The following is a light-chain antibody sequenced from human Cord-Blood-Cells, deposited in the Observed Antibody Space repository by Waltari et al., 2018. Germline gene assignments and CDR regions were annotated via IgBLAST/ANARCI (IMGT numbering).Light chain of an antibody. V-gene: IGKV4-1*01. J-gene: IGKJ2*03. Sequence: DIVMTQSPDSLAVSLGERATINCKSSQSVLYSSNNKNYLAWYQQKPGQPPKLLIYWASTRESGVPDRFSGSGSGTDFTLTCSSLQAEDVAVYYCQQYYSTPYSFGQGTKLEIK. CDR2: WAS. CDR1: QSVLYSSNNKNY. CDR3: QQYYSTPYS.